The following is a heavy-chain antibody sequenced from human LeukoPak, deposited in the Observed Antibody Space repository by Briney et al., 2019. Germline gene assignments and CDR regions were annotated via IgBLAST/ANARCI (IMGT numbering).Heavy chain of an antibody. D-gene: IGHD6-6*01. Sequence: SVKVSCKASGGTFSSYAISWVRQAPGQGLEWMGRIIPILGIANYAQKFQGRVTITADKPTSTAYMELSSLRSEDTAVYYCAEISSSSTWGQGTLVTVSS. CDR3: AEISSSST. V-gene: IGHV1-69*04. CDR2: IIPILGIA. J-gene: IGHJ5*02. CDR1: GGTFSSYA.